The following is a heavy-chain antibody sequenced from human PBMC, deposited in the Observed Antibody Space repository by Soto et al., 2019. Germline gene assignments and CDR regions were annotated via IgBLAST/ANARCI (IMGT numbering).Heavy chain of an antibody. V-gene: IGHV3-30*18. CDR2: ISYDGSNK. J-gene: IGHJ4*02. CDR3: AKEARIARRYSSGWFRFDY. CDR1: GFTFSSYG. D-gene: IGHD6-19*01. Sequence: GGSLRLSCAASGFTFSSYGMHWVRQAPGKGLEWVAVISYDGSNKYYADSVKGRFTISRDNSKNTLYLQMNSLRAEDTAVYYCAKEARIARRYSSGWFRFDYWGQGTLVTVSS.